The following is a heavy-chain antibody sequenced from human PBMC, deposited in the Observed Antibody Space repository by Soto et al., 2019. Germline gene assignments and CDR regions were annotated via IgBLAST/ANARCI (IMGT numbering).Heavy chain of an antibody. CDR1: GFTFSRHG. D-gene: IGHD2-8*01. J-gene: IGHJ6*02. V-gene: IGHV3-33*01. CDR2: IWYDGSNK. CDR3: ARDMEYVDMVCTIVHHYSFSAMDV. Sequence: QVQVVESGGGVVQPGRSLRLSCEVSGFTFSRHGMHWVRQAPGKGLEWVAFIWYDGSNKLYGESVKGRFTVSRDDFKNTVYLQMKNLRADDTAIDYCARDMEYVDMVCTIVHHYSFSAMDVWGQGTTVTFSS.